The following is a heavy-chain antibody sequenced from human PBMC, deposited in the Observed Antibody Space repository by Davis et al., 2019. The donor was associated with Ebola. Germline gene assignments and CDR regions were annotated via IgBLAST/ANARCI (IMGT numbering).Heavy chain of an antibody. V-gene: IGHV3-23*01. CDR3: ARAFDAFDI. CDR1: GFTFSSYA. Sequence: GESLKISCAASGFTFSSYAMSWVRQAPGKGLEWVSAISGSGGSTYYADSVKGRFTISRHNSKNTLYLQMNSLRAEDTAVYYCARAFDAFDIWGQGTMVTVSS. CDR2: ISGSGGST. J-gene: IGHJ3*02.